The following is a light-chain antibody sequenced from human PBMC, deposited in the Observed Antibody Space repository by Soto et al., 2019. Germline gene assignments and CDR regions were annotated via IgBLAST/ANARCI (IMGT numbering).Light chain of an antibody. V-gene: IGKV3-20*01. Sequence: EIVLTQSPGTLSLSPGERATLSCRASQSVISSYLAWYQQKAGQAPRLLIYGASNRATGIPDRFSGSGSGTDFTLTISRLELEDFAVYYCQQYCKSPLTFGGGTKVEIK. CDR3: QQYCKSPLT. CDR1: QSVISSY. CDR2: GAS. J-gene: IGKJ4*01.